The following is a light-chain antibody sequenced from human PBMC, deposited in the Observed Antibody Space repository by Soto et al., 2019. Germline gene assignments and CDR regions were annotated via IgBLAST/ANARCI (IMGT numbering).Light chain of an antibody. CDR3: QQTYITPLT. Sequence: DIPMTQSPSSLSASVGDRVSITCRASQSISNYLNWYQHKPGKAPHLLIYAASTLQSGVPSRFSGSGSGTDFTLSISSLQPEDFATYYCQQTYITPLTFGEGTRVQIK. J-gene: IGKJ4*01. CDR2: AAS. V-gene: IGKV1-39*01. CDR1: QSISNY.